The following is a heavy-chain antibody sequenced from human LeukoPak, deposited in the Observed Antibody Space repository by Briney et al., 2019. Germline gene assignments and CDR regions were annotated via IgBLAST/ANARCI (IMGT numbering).Heavy chain of an antibody. J-gene: IGHJ6*02. V-gene: IGHV4-39*01. Sequence: SETLSLTCTVSGGSISSSSYYWGWIRQPPGKGLEWLGSIYYSGSTYYNPSLKSRVTISVDTSKNQFSLKLSSVTAADTAVYYCARPRDSWYYGMDVWGQGTTVTVSS. CDR3: ARPRDSWYYGMDV. CDR2: IYYSGST. CDR1: GGSISSSSYY. D-gene: IGHD2-21*02.